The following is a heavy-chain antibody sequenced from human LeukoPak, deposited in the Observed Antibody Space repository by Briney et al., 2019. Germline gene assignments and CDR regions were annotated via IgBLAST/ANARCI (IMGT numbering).Heavy chain of an antibody. J-gene: IGHJ4*02. D-gene: IGHD4-17*01. CDR3: ARGSPYGDLYFDY. CDR2: VIPIFGTA. CDR1: GGTFSSYA. V-gene: IGHV1-69*06. Sequence: SVKVSCKASGGTFSSYAISWVRQAPGQGLEWMGGVIPIFGTANYAQKFQGRVTITADKSTSTAYMELSSLRSEDTAVYYCARGSPYGDLYFDYWGQGTLVTVSS.